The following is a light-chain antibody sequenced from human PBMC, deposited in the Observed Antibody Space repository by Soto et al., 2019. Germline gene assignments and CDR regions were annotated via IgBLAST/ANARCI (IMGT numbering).Light chain of an antibody. Sequence: AIRMTQSPSSLSASTGDRVTITCRARQGISSYLAWYQQKPGKAPKLLIYAASTLQSGVPSRFSGSGSGTDFTLTISCLQSEDFATYYCQQYYSYPLTFGGGTKVEIK. CDR2: AAS. CDR1: QGISSY. CDR3: QQYYSYPLT. J-gene: IGKJ4*01. V-gene: IGKV1-8*01.